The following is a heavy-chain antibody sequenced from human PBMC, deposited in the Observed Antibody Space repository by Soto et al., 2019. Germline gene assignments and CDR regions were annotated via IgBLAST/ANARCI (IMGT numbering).Heavy chain of an antibody. D-gene: IGHD3-22*01. CDR2: IIPVFGTP. CDR1: GGTFSTDA. CDR3: ARICYDRSGYFYYYGMDV. Sequence: GASVKVSCKASGGTFSTDAINWVRQAPGPGLEWMGGIIPVFGTPNYAQKFQGRVTITADESTTTAYMELSSLRSEDTAVYYCARICYDRSGYFYYYGMDVWGQGTTVTVSS. J-gene: IGHJ6*02. V-gene: IGHV1-69*13.